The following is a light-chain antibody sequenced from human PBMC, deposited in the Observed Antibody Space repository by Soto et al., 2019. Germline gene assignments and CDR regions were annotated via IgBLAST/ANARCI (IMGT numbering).Light chain of an antibody. V-gene: IGKV3-15*01. Sequence: EIVMTQSPATLSVSPGERATLSCRASQSVSSNLAWYQQKPGHAPRLLIYGASTRATGIPARFSGSGSGTEFTLTISSLQSEDFAVYYCQQYNNWPPWTFGQGTKVETK. CDR2: GAS. CDR1: QSVSSN. J-gene: IGKJ1*01. CDR3: QQYNNWPPWT.